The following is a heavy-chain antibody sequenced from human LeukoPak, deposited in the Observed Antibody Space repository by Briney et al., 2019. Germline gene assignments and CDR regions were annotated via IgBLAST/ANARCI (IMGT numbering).Heavy chain of an antibody. CDR1: GYTFTGYY. V-gene: IGHV1-2*02. D-gene: IGHD1-26*01. J-gene: IGHJ4*02. CDR2: INPNSGGT. Sequence: ASVKVSCKASGYTFTGYYMHWVRQAPGRGLEWMGWINPNSGGTNYAQKFQGRVTMTRDTSISTAYMELSRLRSDDTAVYHCARVSGSYRGAIDYWGQGTLVTVSS. CDR3: ARVSGSYRGAIDY.